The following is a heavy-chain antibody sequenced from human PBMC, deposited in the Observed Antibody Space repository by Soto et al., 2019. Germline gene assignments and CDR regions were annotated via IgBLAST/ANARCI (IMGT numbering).Heavy chain of an antibody. V-gene: IGHV3-11*01. CDR3: AREQRYCTNGVCFPGSNYYYMDV. Sequence: GVSLRLSCAASGFTFSDYYMSWIRQAPGKGLEWVSYISSSGSTIYYADSVKGRFTISRDNAKNSLYLQMNSLRAEDTAVYYCAREQRYCTNGVCFPGSNYYYMDVWGKGTTVTVSS. J-gene: IGHJ6*03. CDR1: GFTFSDYY. CDR2: ISSSGSTI. D-gene: IGHD2-8*01.